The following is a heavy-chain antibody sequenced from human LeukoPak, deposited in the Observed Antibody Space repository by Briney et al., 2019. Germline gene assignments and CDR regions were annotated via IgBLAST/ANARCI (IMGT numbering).Heavy chain of an antibody. Sequence: PGGSLRLSCAASGFTFSSGAMSWVRQAPGKGLEWVSGISGSGGSTYYADSVKGRFAISRDKSSNTLYLQMNSLRAEDTAVYYCAKGGAIRAFDYWGLGTLVTVSS. V-gene: IGHV3-23*01. CDR2: ISGSGGST. D-gene: IGHD2-2*01. CDR1: GFTFSSGA. CDR3: AKGGAIRAFDY. J-gene: IGHJ4*02.